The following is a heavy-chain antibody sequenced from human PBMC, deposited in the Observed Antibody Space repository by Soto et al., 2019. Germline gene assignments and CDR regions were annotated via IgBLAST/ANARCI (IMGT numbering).Heavy chain of an antibody. CDR1: GGSISSGDYY. CDR2: IYYSGST. D-gene: IGHD2-21*02. V-gene: IGHV4-30-4*01. J-gene: IGHJ3*02. CDR3: ARETYCGGDCNDDAFDI. Sequence: SETLSLTCTVSGGSISSGDYYWRWIRQPPGKGLEWIGYIYYSGSTYYNPSLKSRVTISVDTSKNQFSLNLSSVTAADTAVYYCARETYCGGDCNDDAFDIWGQGTMVT.